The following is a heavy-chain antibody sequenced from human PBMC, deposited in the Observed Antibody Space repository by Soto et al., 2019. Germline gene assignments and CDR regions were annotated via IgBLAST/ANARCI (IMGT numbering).Heavy chain of an antibody. CDR3: ARGGGSGYSYGHWYFDL. V-gene: IGHV4-39*01. J-gene: IGHJ2*01. Sequence: PSETVSLTCTVSGGSISSSSYYWGWIRQPPGKGLEWIGSIYYSGSTYYNPSLKSRVTISVDTSKNQFSLKLSSVTAADTAVYYCARGGGSGYSYGHWYFDLWGRGTLVTVSS. D-gene: IGHD5-18*01. CDR1: GGSISSSSYY. CDR2: IYYSGST.